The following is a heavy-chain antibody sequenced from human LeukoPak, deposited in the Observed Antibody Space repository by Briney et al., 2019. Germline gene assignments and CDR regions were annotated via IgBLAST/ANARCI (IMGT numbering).Heavy chain of an antibody. CDR3: ARDRVGPEGSFDY. J-gene: IGHJ4*02. V-gene: IGHV4-61*01. CDR2: ISYSGST. D-gene: IGHD1-26*01. Sequence: PSETLSLTCTVSGGSIRSSYYYWGWIRQPPGKGLEWIGYISYSGSTNSNPSLKSRVTMSVDTSKNQFSLKLSSVTAADTAVYYCARDRVGPEGSFDYWGQGTLVTVSS. CDR1: GGSIRSSYYY.